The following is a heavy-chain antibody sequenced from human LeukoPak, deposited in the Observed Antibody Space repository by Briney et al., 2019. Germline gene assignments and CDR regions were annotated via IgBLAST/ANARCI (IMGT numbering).Heavy chain of an antibody. J-gene: IGHJ4*02. CDR1: EYTLSSYA. CDR2: ISGSCGST. CDR3: AKYSTSLTFYY. V-gene: IGHV3-23*01. D-gene: IGHD2-2*01. Sequence: GGSLRLSCAASEYTLSSYAMSWVRQARGKGLEWVSAISGSCGSTYYADSVKSRVTISRDKSKKTLYLQMNRLRDEDTAVYYSAKYSTSLTFYYWGQGTLVTVS.